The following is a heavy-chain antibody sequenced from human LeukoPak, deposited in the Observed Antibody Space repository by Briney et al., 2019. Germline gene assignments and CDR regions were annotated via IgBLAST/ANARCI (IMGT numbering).Heavy chain of an antibody. CDR2: IIPILGIA. D-gene: IGHD6-19*01. CDR3: ARDREAVAGSVGNY. CDR1: GGTFSSYA. V-gene: IGHV1-69*04. J-gene: IGHJ4*02. Sequence: SVKVSCKASGGTFSSYAISWVRQAPGQGLEWMGRIIPILGIANYAQKFQGRVTITADKSTSTAYMELSSLRSEDTAVYYCARDREAVAGSVGNYWGQGTLVTVSS.